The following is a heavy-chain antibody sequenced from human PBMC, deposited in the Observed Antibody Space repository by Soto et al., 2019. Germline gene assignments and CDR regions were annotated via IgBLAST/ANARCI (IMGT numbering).Heavy chain of an antibody. V-gene: IGHV4-34*01. J-gene: IGHJ5*02. CDR3: ERGRRRYIAAAGSDRSWFDP. Sequence: SETLSLTCAVYGGSFSGYYWSWIRQHPGKGLEWIGEINHSGGTNYNPSLKSRVTISVDTSKNQFSLKLSSVTAADTAVYYCERGRRRYIAAAGSDRSWFDPWGQGTLVTVSS. CDR2: INHSGGT. CDR1: GGSFSGYY. D-gene: IGHD6-13*01.